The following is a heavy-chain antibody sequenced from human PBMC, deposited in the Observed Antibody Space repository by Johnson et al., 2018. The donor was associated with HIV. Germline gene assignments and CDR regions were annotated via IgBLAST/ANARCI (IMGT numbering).Heavy chain of an antibody. CDR3: ARGGGSSSWDQADAFDI. CDR2: ISYDGST. D-gene: IGHD6-13*01. V-gene: IGHV3-30*19. CDR1: GFTFSSFG. Sequence: VQLVESGGGVVQPGGSLRLSCAASGFTFSSFGMHWVRQAPGKGLEWVAVISYDGSTYYADSVKGRFTISRDDSKNTLYLQMSSLRAEDTAVYYCARGGGSSSWDQADAFDIWGQGTMVTVSS. J-gene: IGHJ3*02.